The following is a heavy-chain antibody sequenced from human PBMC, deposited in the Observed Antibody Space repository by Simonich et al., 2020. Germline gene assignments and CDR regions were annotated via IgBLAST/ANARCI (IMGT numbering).Heavy chain of an antibody. CDR1: GGSISSSSYY. CDR2: IYYSGST. CDR3: ARHAGFAFDI. V-gene: IGHV4-39*01. Sequence: QLQLQVSGPGLVKPSETLSLTCTVSGGSISSSSYYWGWIRQPPGKGLEWIGSIYYSGSTYYNPSLKSRVTISVDTSKNQFSLKLSSVTAADTAVYYCARHAGFAFDIWGQGTMVTVSS. D-gene: IGHD6-13*01. J-gene: IGHJ3*02.